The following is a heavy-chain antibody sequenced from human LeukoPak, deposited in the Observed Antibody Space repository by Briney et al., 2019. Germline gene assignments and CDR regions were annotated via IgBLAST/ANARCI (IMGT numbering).Heavy chain of an antibody. D-gene: IGHD2-2*01. CDR1: GGSISSGSYY. V-gene: IGHV4-61*02. J-gene: IGHJ6*02. Sequence: SQTLSLTCTVSGGSISSGSYYWSWIRQPAGKGLEWIGRIYTSGSTNYNPSLKSRVTISVDTSKNQFSLKLSSVTAADTAVYYCASLRGYCSSTSCYLGYYYGMDVWGQGTTVTVSS. CDR2: IYTSGST. CDR3: ASLRGYCSSTSCYLGYYYGMDV.